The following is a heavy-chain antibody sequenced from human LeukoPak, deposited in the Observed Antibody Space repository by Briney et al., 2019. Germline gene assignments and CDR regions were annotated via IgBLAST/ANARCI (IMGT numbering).Heavy chain of an antibody. CDR2: INSGGTPI. V-gene: IGHV3-48*03. J-gene: IGHJ4*02. CDR1: GFTFSIYE. D-gene: IGHD1-26*01. Sequence: GGPLRLSCVVSGFTFSIYEMNWVRQAPGKGLEWVAYINSGGTPIYYADSVKGRFTISRDNTQSSLYLQMNSLRAEDTAVYYCARDLSGSYPVYWGQGTLVTVSS. CDR3: ARDLSGSYPVY.